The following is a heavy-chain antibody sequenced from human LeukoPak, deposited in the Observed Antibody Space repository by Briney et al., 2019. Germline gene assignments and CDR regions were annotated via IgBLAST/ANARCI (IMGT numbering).Heavy chain of an antibody. CDR3: AKDHQGGGVLGY. V-gene: IGHV3-21*04. CDR2: ISSSSSYI. D-gene: IGHD2-21*01. J-gene: IGHJ4*02. Sequence: PGGSLRLSCAASGFTFSSYSMNWVRQAPGKGLEWVSSISSSSSYIYYADSVKGRFTISRDNAKNSLYLQMNSLRAEDTALYYCAKDHQGGGVLGYWGQGTLVTVSS. CDR1: GFTFSSYS.